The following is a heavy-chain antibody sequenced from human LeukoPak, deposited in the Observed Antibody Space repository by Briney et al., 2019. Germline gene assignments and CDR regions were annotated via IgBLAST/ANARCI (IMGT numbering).Heavy chain of an antibody. CDR1: GGSFSGYY. D-gene: IGHD2-15*01. CDR3: ARLVTGYCSGGSCFFGLIATPNWFDP. J-gene: IGHJ5*02. V-gene: IGHV4-34*01. CDR2: INHSGST. Sequence: PSETLSLTCAVYGGSFSGYYWSWIRQPPGKGLEWIGEINHSGSTNYNPSLKSRVTTSVDTSKNQFSLKLSSVTAADTAVYYCARLVTGYCSGGSCFFGLIATPNWFDPWGQGTLVTVSS.